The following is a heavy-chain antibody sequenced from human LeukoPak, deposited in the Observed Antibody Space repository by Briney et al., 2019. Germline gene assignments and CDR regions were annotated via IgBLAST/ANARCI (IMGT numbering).Heavy chain of an antibody. V-gene: IGHV1-69*05. CDR1: GGTFSSYA. J-gene: IGHJ4*02. CDR3: ARVGYSSSWHFDY. D-gene: IGHD6-13*01. Sequence: ASVKVSCKASGGTFSSYAISWVRQAPGQGLEWMGGIIPIFGTANYAQKLQGRVTMTTDTSTSTAYMELRSLRSDDTAVYYCARVGYSSSWHFDYWGQGTLVTVSS. CDR2: IIPIFGTA.